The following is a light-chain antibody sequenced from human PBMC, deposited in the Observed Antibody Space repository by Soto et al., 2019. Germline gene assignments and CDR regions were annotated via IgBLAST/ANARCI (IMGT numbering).Light chain of an antibody. CDR2: GTS. CDR3: HQYATSPFT. V-gene: IGKV3-20*01. Sequence: IVLTQSPGTVSLSPGERATLSCRASETIGRAYFAWYQHRPGRTPRLVLSGTSNRAAGVPDRFGGSGSGADFTLTISGVEPEDFAVYYCHQYATSPFTFGQGTKLEI. CDR1: ETIGRAY. J-gene: IGKJ2*01.